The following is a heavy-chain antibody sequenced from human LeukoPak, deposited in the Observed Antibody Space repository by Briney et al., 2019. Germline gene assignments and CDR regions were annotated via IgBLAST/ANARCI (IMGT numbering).Heavy chain of an antibody. CDR2: IYYSGST. D-gene: IGHD5-24*01. CDR3: ARMKDGYSIFDY. J-gene: IGHJ4*02. CDR1: GGSISTYY. V-gene: IGHV4-59*01. Sequence: PSETLSLTCTVSGGSISTYYWSWIRQPPGKGLEWIGYIYYSGSTNYNPSLKSRVTTSVDTSKTQFSLKLSSVTAVDTAVYYCARMKDGYSIFDYWGQGTLVTVSS.